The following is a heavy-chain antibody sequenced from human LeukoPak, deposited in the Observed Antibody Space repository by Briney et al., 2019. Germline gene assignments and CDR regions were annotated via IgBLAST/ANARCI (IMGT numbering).Heavy chain of an antibody. J-gene: IGHJ6*03. CDR3: ARGRGDYGQYNYYYYMDV. V-gene: IGHV1-8*03. CDR1: GYTFTSYD. D-gene: IGHD4-17*01. CDR2: MNPNSGNT. Sequence: ASVKVSCKASGYTFTSYDINWVRQATGQGLEWMGWMNPNSGNTGYAQKFQGRVTITRNTSISTAYMELSSLRSEDTAVYYCARGRGDYGQYNYYYYMDVWGKGTTVTVSS.